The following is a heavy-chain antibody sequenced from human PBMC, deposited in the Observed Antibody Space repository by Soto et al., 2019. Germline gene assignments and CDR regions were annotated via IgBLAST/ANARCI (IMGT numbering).Heavy chain of an antibody. Sequence: QVQLQESGPGLVKPSETLSLTCVVSGGSLSSYYWSWIRQPPGKGLEWIGYIYYSGSTNYNPTLKSRDTISVDTSKTQFSLKLSSVTAADTAVYYCARTWGSTSDYGGRGTLVTVSS. CDR2: IYYSGST. V-gene: IGHV4-59*01. CDR1: GGSLSSYY. D-gene: IGHD3-16*01. CDR3: ARTWGSTSDY. J-gene: IGHJ4*02.